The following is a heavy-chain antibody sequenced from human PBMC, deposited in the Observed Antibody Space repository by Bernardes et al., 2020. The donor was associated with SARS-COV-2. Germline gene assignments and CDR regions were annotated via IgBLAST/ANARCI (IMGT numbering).Heavy chain of an antibody. CDR2: ISCSGSTI. CDR3: ARDLVSSGVPAAMGLDAFDI. J-gene: IGHJ3*02. CDR1: GFTFSDYY. V-gene: IGHV3-11*01. D-gene: IGHD2-2*01. Sequence: GWSLRLSCAASGFTFSDYYMSWIRQAPGKGLEWVSYISCSGSTIYYADSVKGRFTISRDNAKNSLYLQMNSLRAEDTAVYYCARDLVSSGVPAAMGLDAFDIWGQGTMVTVSS.